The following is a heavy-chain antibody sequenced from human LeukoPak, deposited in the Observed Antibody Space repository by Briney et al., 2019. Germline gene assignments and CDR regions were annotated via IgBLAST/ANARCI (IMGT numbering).Heavy chain of an antibody. Sequence: GGSLRLSCAASGFTFSSYAMHWVRQAPGKGLEWVAVISYDGSNKYYADSVKGRFTISRDNSKNTLYLQMNSLRAEDTAVYYCARDIASSGSYWRGFGYWGQGILVTVSS. D-gene: IGHD1-26*01. J-gene: IGHJ4*02. CDR2: ISYDGSNK. CDR1: GFTFSSYA. V-gene: IGHV3-30-3*01. CDR3: ARDIASSGSYWRGFGY.